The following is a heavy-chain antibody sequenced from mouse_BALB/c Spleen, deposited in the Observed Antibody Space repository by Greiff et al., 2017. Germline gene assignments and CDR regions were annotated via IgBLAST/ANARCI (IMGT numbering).Heavy chain of an antibody. CDR3: ARDKDYYGSSYYYAMDY. Sequence: EVHLVESGGGLVKPGGSLKLSCAASGFTFSDYYMYWVRQTPEKRLEWVATISDGGSYTYYPDSVKGRFTISRDNAKNNLYLQMSSLKSEDTAMYYCARDKDYYGSSYYYAMDYWGQGTSVTVSS. D-gene: IGHD1-1*01. V-gene: IGHV5-4*02. CDR2: ISDGGSYT. J-gene: IGHJ4*01. CDR1: GFTFSDYY.